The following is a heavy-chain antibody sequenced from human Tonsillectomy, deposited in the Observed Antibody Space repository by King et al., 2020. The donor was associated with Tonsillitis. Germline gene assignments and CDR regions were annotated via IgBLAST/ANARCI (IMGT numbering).Heavy chain of an antibody. J-gene: IGHJ6*04. CDR1: GYPFSVYY. V-gene: IGHV1-2*02. D-gene: IGHD2-2*01. CDR2: INPKSGDT. CDR3: ARALYLLLPPGMDV. Sequence: QLVQSGAEVKKPGASVKGSCTPSGYPFSVYYVHWVRQAPGQGLECMGWINPKSGDTIYAQKFQDRVTMTRDTTISTAYMALSRLRSDDTAVYYCARALYLLLPPGMDVWGKGTTVTVSS.